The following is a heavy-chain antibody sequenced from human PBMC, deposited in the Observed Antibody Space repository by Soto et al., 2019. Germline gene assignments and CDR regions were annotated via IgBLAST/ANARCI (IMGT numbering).Heavy chain of an antibody. J-gene: IGHJ6*02. Sequence: GGSLRLSCAASGFTFSSYDMHWVRQATGKGLEWVSAIGTAGDTYYPGSVKGRFTISRENAKNSLYLQMNSLRAEDTAVYYCARAFSSISSITMVRGVTYGMDDWGQGTTVTVSS. D-gene: IGHD3-10*01. CDR1: GFTFSSYD. CDR2: IGTAGDT. CDR3: ARAFSSISSITMVRGVTYGMDD. V-gene: IGHV3-13*01.